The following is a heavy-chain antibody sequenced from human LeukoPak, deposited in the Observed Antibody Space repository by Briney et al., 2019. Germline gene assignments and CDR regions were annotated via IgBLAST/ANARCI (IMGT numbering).Heavy chain of an antibody. CDR2: ISSSGGST. Sequence: GGSLRLSCAASGFSFSAYAMSWVRQAPGKGLEWVSAISSSGGSTYYSDSVKGRFTISRDNSKNTLYLQMNSLRAEDTAVYYCAKDPDWNYLPPYFDYWDQGTLVTVSS. J-gene: IGHJ4*02. CDR3: AKDPDWNYLPPYFDY. CDR1: GFSFSAYA. D-gene: IGHD1-7*01. V-gene: IGHV3-23*01.